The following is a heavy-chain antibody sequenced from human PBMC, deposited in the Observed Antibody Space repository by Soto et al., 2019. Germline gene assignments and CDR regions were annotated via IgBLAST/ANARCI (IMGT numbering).Heavy chain of an antibody. J-gene: IGHJ4*02. V-gene: IGHV1-69*13. CDR3: ARAWDYYGSGQEAPFDY. CDR2: IIPIFGTA. CDR1: GGTFSSYA. Sequence: SVKVSCKASGGTFSSYAISWVRQAPGQGLEWMGGIIPIFGTANYAQKFQGRVTITADESTSTAYMELSSLRSEDTAVYYCARAWDYYGSGQEAPFDYWGQGTLVTVSS. D-gene: IGHD3-10*01.